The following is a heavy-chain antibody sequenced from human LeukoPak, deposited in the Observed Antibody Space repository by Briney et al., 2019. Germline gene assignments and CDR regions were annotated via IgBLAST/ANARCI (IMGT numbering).Heavy chain of an antibody. Sequence: GGSLRLSCAASGFTVSSNYMSWVRQAPGKGLEWVSVIYSGGSTYYADSVKGRFTISRDNSKNTLYLQMNSLRAEDTAVYYCARAHRRGSYVDVWGKGTTVTVSS. CDR2: IYSGGST. CDR1: GFTVSSNY. D-gene: IGHD3-10*01. J-gene: IGHJ6*03. CDR3: ARAHRRGSYVDV. V-gene: IGHV3-66*02.